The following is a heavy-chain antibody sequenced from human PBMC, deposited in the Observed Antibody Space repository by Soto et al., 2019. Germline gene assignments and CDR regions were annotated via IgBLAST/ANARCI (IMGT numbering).Heavy chain of an antibody. V-gene: IGHV5-10-1*01. CDR2: IDPSDSYT. J-gene: IGHJ4*02. D-gene: IGHD1-26*01. CDR3: ARQGEEWELAY. CDR1: GYIFTSYW. Sequence: GESLKISCKGSGYIFTSYWISWVRQMPGKGLEWMGRIDPSDSYTNYSPSFQGHVTISADKSISTAYLQWSSLEDSDTAMYYCARQGEEWELAYWGQGTLVTVSS.